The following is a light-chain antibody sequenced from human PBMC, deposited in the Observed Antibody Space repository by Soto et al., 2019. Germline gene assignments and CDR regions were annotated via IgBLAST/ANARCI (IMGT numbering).Light chain of an antibody. CDR3: QSYASSLSANFV. CDR2: GNN. Sequence: QYVLTEPPSVSGDPGQRVTISCTGSSSNLGAGYDVHWYQQLPGKAPKLLIYGNNKRPSGVPDRFSGFKSGTSASLAINGLRADDEADYYCQSYASSLSANFVFGTGTKVTVL. V-gene: IGLV1-40*01. J-gene: IGLJ1*01. CDR1: SSNLGAGYD.